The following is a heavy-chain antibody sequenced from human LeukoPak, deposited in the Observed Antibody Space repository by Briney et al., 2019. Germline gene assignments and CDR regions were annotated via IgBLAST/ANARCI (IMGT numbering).Heavy chain of an antibody. CDR2: INHSGST. CDR1: GGSFSGYY. V-gene: IGHV4-34*01. CDR3: ARDLNAAGVAFDI. Sequence: PSETLSLTCAVYGGSFSGYYWSWIRQPPGKGLEWIGEINHSGSTNYNPSLKSRVTISVDKSKNQFSLKLSSVTAADTAVYYCARDLNAAGVAFDIWGQGTMVTVSS. J-gene: IGHJ3*02. D-gene: IGHD2-8*01.